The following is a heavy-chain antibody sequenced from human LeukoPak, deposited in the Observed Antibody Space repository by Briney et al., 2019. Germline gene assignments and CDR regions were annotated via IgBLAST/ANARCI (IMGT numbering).Heavy chain of an antibody. CDR2: IIPILDLT. V-gene: IGHV1-69*04. D-gene: IGHD3-22*01. CDR3: AGAYYHDTSGYRFDF. J-gene: IGHJ4*02. Sequence: ASVKVSCKASGGTFTKYGINWVRQAPGQGLDWLGRIIPILDLTNYAQRFRGRATVTADKSTDTAYMELSSLRSEDTAVYHCAGAYYHDTSGYRFDFWGQGTLVTVSS. CDR1: GGTFTKYG.